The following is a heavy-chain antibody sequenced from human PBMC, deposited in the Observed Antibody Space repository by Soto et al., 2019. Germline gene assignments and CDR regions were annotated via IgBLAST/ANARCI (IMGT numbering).Heavy chain of an antibody. CDR2: ISTFYGNT. CDR3: ARGTVTSGRWFGP. D-gene: IGHD4-17*01. J-gene: IGHJ5*02. Sequence: QVHLVQSGTEVKEPGASVKVSCKASASTFTGYTINWVRQAPGQGLEWMGWISTFYGNTKYAGSFEGRVTMTTNTSTTTAYMELTRLTFDDAAVYFCARGTVTSGRWFGPWGQGTLVSVSS. CDR1: ASTFTGYT. V-gene: IGHV1-18*04.